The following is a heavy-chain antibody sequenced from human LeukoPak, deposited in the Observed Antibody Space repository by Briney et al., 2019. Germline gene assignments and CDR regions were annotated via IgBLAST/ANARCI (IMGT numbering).Heavy chain of an antibody. V-gene: IGHV1-18*01. J-gene: IGHJ4*02. D-gene: IGHD2-21*01. Sequence: ASVKVSCKASGYSFTTYGLSWVRQPPGQGPEWMGWISPYNDNTKYAQKFQGRVTMTTDTATRTAYMELRSLTSDDTAIYYCAKEGVVGIDYWGQGTLVTVSS. CDR1: GYSFTTYG. CDR3: AKEGVVGIDY. CDR2: ISPYNDNT.